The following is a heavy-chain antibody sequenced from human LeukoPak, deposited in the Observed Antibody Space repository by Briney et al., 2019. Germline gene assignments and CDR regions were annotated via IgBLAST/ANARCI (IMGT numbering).Heavy chain of an antibody. V-gene: IGHV3-30*03. J-gene: IGHJ4*02. D-gene: IGHD6-6*01. CDR2: ISYDGSNK. CDR1: GFTFSSYG. CDR3: ARAGEYSSSFALYYFDY. Sequence: GGSLRLSCAASGFTFSSYGMHWVRQAPGKGLEWVAVISYDGSNKYYADSVKGRFTISRDNSKNTLYLQMNSLRAEDTAVYYCARAGEYSSSFALYYFDYWGQGTLVTVSS.